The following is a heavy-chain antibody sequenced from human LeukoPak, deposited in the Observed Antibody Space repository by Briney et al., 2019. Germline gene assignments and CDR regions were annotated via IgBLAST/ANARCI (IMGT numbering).Heavy chain of an antibody. CDR1: GGSFSGYY. D-gene: IGHD1-26*01. CDR3: ARAQVGATDWFDP. V-gene: IGHV4-34*01. J-gene: IGHJ5*02. Sequence: PSETLSLTCAVYGGSFSGYYGSWIRQPPGKGLEWIGSIYHSGSTYYNPSLKSRVTISVDTSKNQFSLKLSSVTAADTAVYYCARAQVGATDWFDPWGQGTLVTVSS. CDR2: IYHSGST.